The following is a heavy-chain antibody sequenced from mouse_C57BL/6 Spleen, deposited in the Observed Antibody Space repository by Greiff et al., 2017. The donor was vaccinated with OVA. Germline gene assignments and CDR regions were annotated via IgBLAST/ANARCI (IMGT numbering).Heavy chain of an antibody. D-gene: IGHD4-1*01. CDR1: GFTFSSYG. CDR3: ARQKNWDGFDY. J-gene: IGHJ2*01. V-gene: IGHV5-6*01. CDR2: ISSGGSYT. Sequence: VQLVESGGDLVKPGGSLKLSCAASGFTFSSYGMSWVRQTPDKRLEWVATISSGGSYTYYPDSVKGRFTISRDNAKNTLYLQMSSLKSEDTAMYYCARQKNWDGFDYWGQGTTLTVSS.